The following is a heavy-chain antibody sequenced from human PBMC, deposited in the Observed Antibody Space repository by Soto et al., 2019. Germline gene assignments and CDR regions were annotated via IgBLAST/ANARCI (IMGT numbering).Heavy chain of an antibody. CDR2: ISYDGSNK. CDR1: GFTFSSYA. D-gene: IGHD2-15*01. V-gene: IGHV3-30-3*01. J-gene: IGHJ6*02. CDR3: ARDGVYCSGGSCSDYCYGMDV. Sequence: QVQLVESGGGVVQPGRSLRLSCAASGFTFSSYAMHWVRQAPGKGLEWVAVISYDGSNKYYADSVKGRFTISRDNSKNXLXRXXNSMRAEETAVYYCARDGVYCSGGSCSDYCYGMDVWGQGTTVTVSS.